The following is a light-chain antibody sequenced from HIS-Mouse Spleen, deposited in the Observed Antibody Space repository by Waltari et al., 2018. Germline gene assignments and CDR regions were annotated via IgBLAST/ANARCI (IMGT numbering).Light chain of an antibody. J-gene: IGLJ2*01. CDR3: YSTDSSGNHRV. CDR1: ALPKKS. CDR2: EDS. Sequence: SYELTQPPSVSVSPGQTARITFSGTALPKKSAYWYQQKSGQAPVLVIYEDSKRPSGIPERFSGSSSGTMATLTISGAQVEDEADYYCYSTDSSGNHRVFGGGTKLTVL. V-gene: IGLV3-10*01.